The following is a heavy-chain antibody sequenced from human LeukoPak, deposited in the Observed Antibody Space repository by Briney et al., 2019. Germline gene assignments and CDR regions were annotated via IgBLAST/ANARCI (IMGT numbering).Heavy chain of an antibody. V-gene: IGHV4-4*07. Sequence: SETLSLTCTVSNGSISNYYWSWVRQPAGKGLEWIGRIYTSGSTNYNPSLKSRVTISVDTSKNQFSLKLSSVTAADTAVYYCARVPYSYGPFDYWGQGTLVTVSS. J-gene: IGHJ4*02. CDR2: IYTSGST. CDR1: NGSISNYY. CDR3: ARVPYSYGPFDY. D-gene: IGHD5-18*01.